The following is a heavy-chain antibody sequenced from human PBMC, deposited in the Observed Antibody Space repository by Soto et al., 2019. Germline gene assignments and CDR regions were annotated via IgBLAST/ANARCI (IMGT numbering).Heavy chain of an antibody. D-gene: IGHD1-7*01. CDR2: IGTAGDT. CDR1: GFTFSSYD. V-gene: IGHV3-13*01. J-gene: IGHJ6*03. CDR3: ARALSRITGTTLGPKSYYYYYYMDV. Sequence: GGSLRLSCAASGFTFSSYDMHLVRQATGKGLEWVSAIGTAGDTYYPGSVKGRFTISRENAKNSLYLQMNSLRAGDTAVYYCARALSRITGTTLGPKSYYYYYYMDVWGKGTTVTVSS.